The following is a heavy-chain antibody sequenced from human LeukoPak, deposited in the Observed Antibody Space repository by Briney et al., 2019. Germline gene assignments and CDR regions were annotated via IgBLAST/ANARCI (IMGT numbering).Heavy chain of an antibody. CDR3: ARGRRHWFDP. J-gene: IGHJ5*02. CDR1: GGSISSGGYS. CDR2: IYHSGST. V-gene: IGHV4-30-2*01. Sequence: SETLSLTCAVSGGSISSGGYSWSWIRQPPGKGLGWIGYIYHSGSTYYNPSLKSRVTISVDRSKNQFSLKLSSVTAADTAVYYCARGRRHWFDPWGQGTLVTVSS.